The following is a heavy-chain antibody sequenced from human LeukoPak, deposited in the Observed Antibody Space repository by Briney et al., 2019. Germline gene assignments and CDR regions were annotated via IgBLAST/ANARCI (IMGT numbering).Heavy chain of an antibody. CDR3: AGAHYSGSYSYYNRAFDY. Sequence: SETLSLTCTVSGGSIYSYYWGWIRQPPGKGLEWIGYIYYRGTINYSPSLKSRVALSMDTSNNQFSLNLSSVTAADTAVYYCAGAHYSGSYSYYNRAFDYWGQGILVTVSS. D-gene: IGHD3-10*01. V-gene: IGHV4-59*01. CDR1: GGSIYSYY. J-gene: IGHJ4*02. CDR2: IYYRGTI.